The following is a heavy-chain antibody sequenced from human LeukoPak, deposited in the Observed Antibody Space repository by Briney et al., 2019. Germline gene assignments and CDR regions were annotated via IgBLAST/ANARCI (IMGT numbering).Heavy chain of an antibody. CDR3: AKGWSATVVNSDY. D-gene: IGHD4-17*01. Sequence: GGSLRLSCATSGFTFSLYWMNWVRQAPGKGLEWVANIKEDGSKKNYVESVKGRFTISRDNSKNTLYLQMNSLRAEDTAVYYCAKGWSATVVNSDYWGQGTLVTVSS. J-gene: IGHJ4*02. CDR2: IKEDGSKK. CDR1: GFTFSLYW. V-gene: IGHV3-7*01.